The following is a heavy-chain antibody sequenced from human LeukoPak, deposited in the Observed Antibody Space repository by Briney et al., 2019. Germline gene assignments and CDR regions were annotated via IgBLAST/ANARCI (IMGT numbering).Heavy chain of an antibody. J-gene: IGHJ6*02. Sequence: SVKVSCKASGGTFSSYAISWVRQAPGQGLEWMGRIIPILGIANYAQKFQGRVTITADKSTSTAYMELSSLRSEDTAVYYCARDKRIAAVGTYYYGMDVWGQGTTVTVSS. CDR1: GGTFSSYA. CDR2: IIPILGIA. V-gene: IGHV1-69*04. CDR3: ARDKRIAAVGTYYYGMDV. D-gene: IGHD6-13*01.